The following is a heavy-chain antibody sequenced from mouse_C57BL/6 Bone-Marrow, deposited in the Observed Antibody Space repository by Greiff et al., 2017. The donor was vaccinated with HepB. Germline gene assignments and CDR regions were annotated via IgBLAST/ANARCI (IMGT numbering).Heavy chain of an antibody. J-gene: IGHJ4*01. CDR2: IYPRSGNT. D-gene: IGHD2-3*01. Sequence: QVHVKQSGAELARPGASVKLSCKASGYTFTSYGISWVKQRTGQGLEWIGEIYPRSGNTYYNEKFKGKATLTADKSSSTAYMELRSLTSEDSAVYFCARAYDGYPYYYAMDYWGQGTSVTVSS. CDR1: GYTFTSYG. V-gene: IGHV1-81*01. CDR3: ARAYDGYPYYYAMDY.